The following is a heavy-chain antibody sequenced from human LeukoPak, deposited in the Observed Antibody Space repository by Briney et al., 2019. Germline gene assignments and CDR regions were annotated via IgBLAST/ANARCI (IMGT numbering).Heavy chain of an antibody. CDR3: AREGYCHTTSCYTPLDY. D-gene: IGHD2-2*02. V-gene: IGHV3-23*01. Sequence: QPGGSLRLSCAVSGFTFSSYAMSWVRQAPGKGLEWVSAIGGSGDSTYYADSVKGRFTISRDNSKNTVYLQMSSLRAEDTAVYYCAREGYCHTTSCYTPLDYWGQGTLVTVSS. CDR1: GFTFSSYA. CDR2: IGGSGDST. J-gene: IGHJ4*02.